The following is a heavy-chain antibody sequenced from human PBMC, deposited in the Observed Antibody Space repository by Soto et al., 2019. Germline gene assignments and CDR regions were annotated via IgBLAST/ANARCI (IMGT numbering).Heavy chain of an antibody. CDR1: GYTFTNYW. J-gene: IGHJ3*01. Sequence: GESLKISCEASGYTFTNYWIGWVRQMPGKGLEWMGIIFPGDSDTRYSRSFQGQVTFSADRSSSTAYLQWSSLKASDTAMYYCARLVDYDFWSGYFPFWGQGTMVTVSS. CDR2: IFPGDSDT. V-gene: IGHV5-51*01. CDR3: ARLVDYDFWSGYFPF. D-gene: IGHD3-3*01.